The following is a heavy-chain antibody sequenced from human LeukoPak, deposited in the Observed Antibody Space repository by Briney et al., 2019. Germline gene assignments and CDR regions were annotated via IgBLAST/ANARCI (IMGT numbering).Heavy chain of an antibody. CDR3: ARQGDSSGYRLNWFDP. CDR2: IYYSGST. V-gene: IGHV4-59*08. Sequence: SETLSLTCTVSGGSISSYYWSWIRQPPGKGLEWIGYIYYSGSTNYNPSLKSRLTISVDTSKNQFSLKLSSVTAADTAVYYCARQGDSSGYRLNWFDPWGQGTLVTVSS. CDR1: GGSISSYY. J-gene: IGHJ5*02. D-gene: IGHD3-22*01.